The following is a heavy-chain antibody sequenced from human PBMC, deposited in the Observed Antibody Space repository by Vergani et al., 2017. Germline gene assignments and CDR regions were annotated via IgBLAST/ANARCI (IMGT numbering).Heavy chain of an antibody. V-gene: IGHV4-31*03. CDR1: GGSISSGGYY. CDR2: IYYSGST. Sequence: QVQLQESGPGLVKPSQTLSLTCTVSGGSISSGGYYWSWIRQHPGKGLEWIGYIYYSGSTYYNPSLKSRVTISVDTSKNQFSLKLSSVTAADTAVYYCARHGNNDSSGYYYGFDYWGQGTLVTVSS. J-gene: IGHJ4*02. CDR3: ARHGNNDSSGYYYGFDY. D-gene: IGHD3-22*01.